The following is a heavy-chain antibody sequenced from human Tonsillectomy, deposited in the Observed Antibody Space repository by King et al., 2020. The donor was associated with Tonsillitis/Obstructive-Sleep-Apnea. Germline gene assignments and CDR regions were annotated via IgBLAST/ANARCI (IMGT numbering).Heavy chain of an antibody. CDR1: GYRFTSYW. D-gene: IGHD2-2*01. CDR3: ARLEVVLVPGCIPPGNNWFDP. V-gene: IGHV5-51*03. J-gene: IGHJ5*02. Sequence: QLVQSGAEVKKPGESLKISCKSAGYRFTSYWIGWVRQVPGKGLEWMGIIYPGDSDNRYSPSFQGQVTISADKSISTPYLQWSSLKASDTAMYSCARLEVVLVPGCIPPGNNWFDPWGQGTLVTVSS. CDR2: IYPGDSDN.